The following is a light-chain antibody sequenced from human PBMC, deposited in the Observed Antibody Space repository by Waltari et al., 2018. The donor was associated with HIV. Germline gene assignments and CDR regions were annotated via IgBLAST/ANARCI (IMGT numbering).Light chain of an antibody. J-gene: IGKJ2*01. Sequence: VMTQSPATISKSRGEAATLSCRASESLNSHLAWYQHKPGQAPRLLIYGASTRAAVVPARFSGSGSGTEFSLTISSLQSEDFAIYYCQQYNNWPPYTFGHGTRLEIK. CDR2: GAS. V-gene: IGKV3-15*01. CDR1: ESLNSH. CDR3: QQYNNWPPYT.